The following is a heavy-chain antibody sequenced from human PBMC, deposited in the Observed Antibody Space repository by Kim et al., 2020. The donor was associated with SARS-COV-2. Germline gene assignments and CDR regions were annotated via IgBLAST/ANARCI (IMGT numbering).Heavy chain of an antibody. Sequence: GGSLRLSCAASGFTVSSNYMSWVRQAPGKGLEWVSVIYSGGSTYYADSVKGRFTISRDNSKNTLYLQMNSLRAEDTAVYYCARDVPGAAAGTYDDYWGQGTLVTVSS. CDR2: IYSGGST. CDR1: GFTVSSNY. CDR3: ARDVPGAAAGTYDDY. V-gene: IGHV3-66*01. D-gene: IGHD6-13*01. J-gene: IGHJ4*02.